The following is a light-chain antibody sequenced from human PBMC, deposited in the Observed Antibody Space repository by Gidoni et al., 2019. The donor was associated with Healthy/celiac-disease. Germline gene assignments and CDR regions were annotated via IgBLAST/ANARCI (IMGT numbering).Light chain of an antibody. CDR1: QSISSY. CDR2: AAS. Sequence: DIQMTPSPSSLSASVGDRVTITCPASQSISSYLNWYQQKPGKAPKLLIYAASSLQSGVPSRFSGSGSGTDFTLTISSLQPEDFATYYCQQSYSTPLYTFGQWTKLEIK. CDR3: QQSYSTPLYT. J-gene: IGKJ2*01. V-gene: IGKV1-39*01.